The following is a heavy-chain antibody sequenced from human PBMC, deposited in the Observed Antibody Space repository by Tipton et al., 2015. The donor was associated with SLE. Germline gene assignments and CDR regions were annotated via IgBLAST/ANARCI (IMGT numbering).Heavy chain of an antibody. V-gene: IGHV4-39*07. D-gene: IGHD2-15*01. CDR2: INHSGST. CDR3: ARASDCSGGSCRNWFDP. J-gene: IGHJ5*02. CDR1: GGFISGSGYY. Sequence: LRLSCPLSGGFISGSGYYWGWIRQPPGKGLEWIGEINHSGSTNYNPSLKSRVTISVDTSKNQFSLKLSSVTAADTAVYYCARASDCSGGSCRNWFDPWGQGTLVTVSS.